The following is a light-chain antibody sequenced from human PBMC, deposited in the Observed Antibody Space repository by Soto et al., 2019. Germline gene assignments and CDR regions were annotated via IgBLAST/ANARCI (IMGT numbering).Light chain of an antibody. J-gene: IGLJ3*02. CDR1: SGHSSYI. CDR3: ETWDSNSWV. CDR2: LETSGSY. V-gene: IGLV4-60*02. Sequence: QPVLAQSSSASASLGSSVKLTCTLSSGHSSYIIAWHQQQPGKAPRYLMNLETSGSYNKGSGVPDRFSGSGSGADRYLTISNLQFEDEADYYCETWDSNSWVFGGGTKLTVL.